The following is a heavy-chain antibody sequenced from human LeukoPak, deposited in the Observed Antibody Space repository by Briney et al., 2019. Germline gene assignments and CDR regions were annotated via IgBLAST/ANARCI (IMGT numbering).Heavy chain of an antibody. J-gene: IGHJ6*03. D-gene: IGHD2-2*01. Sequence: ASVKVSCKASSYTFTSYGISWVRQAPGQGLEWMGWISAYNGNTNYAQKLQGRVTMTTDTSTSTAYMELRSLRSDDTAIYYCARDKYCSTASCPLGSYYYYYMDVWGKGTTVTVSS. CDR3: ARDKYCSTASCPLGSYYYYYMDV. CDR2: ISAYNGNT. V-gene: IGHV1-18*01. CDR1: SYTFTSYG.